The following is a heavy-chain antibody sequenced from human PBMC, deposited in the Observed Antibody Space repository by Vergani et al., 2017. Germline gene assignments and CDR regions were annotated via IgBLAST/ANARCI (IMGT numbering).Heavy chain of an antibody. Sequence: EVRLVDSGGGLVQPGGSLRLSCAASGFSVSHNYMSWVRQAPGKGLEWVSILYVVGTSDYAASVKGRITVSRDISKNTLHLQLNSLRVEDTAVDFCSSGMDVWGQGTTVTVSS. CDR3: SSGMDV. J-gene: IGHJ6*02. D-gene: IGHD3-3*01. CDR1: GFSVSHNY. CDR2: LYVVGTS. V-gene: IGHV3-66*01.